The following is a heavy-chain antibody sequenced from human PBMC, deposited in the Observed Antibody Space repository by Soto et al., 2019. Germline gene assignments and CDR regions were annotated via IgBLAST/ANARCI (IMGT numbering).Heavy chain of an antibody. CDR3: ARARGTYFFDY. Sequence: SETLSLTCSVSGGSITGYYWSWIRQPPGKGLEWFGYIYYSGSTNYNPSLKSRVTISVDTSKNQFSLKLSSVAAADTAIYYCARARGTYFFDYWGPGTLVTVSS. J-gene: IGHJ4*02. CDR2: IYYSGST. V-gene: IGHV4-59*01. CDR1: GGSITGYY. D-gene: IGHD1-26*01.